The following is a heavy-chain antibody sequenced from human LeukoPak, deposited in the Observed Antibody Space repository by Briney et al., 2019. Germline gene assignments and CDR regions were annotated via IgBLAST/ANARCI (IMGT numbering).Heavy chain of an antibody. CDR2: ISDEKGNT. V-gene: IGHV1-18*01. D-gene: IGHD2-8*01. Sequence: PTVKLSREVSVYILTNFGIICVPRAPGQGQEGRRWISDEKGNTTSAQTRQGRVAMTTDKSPSTAYIELRSMRSDDTAIYYCARDGCSNGVCYADYWGQGTLVTVSS. CDR3: ARDGCSNGVCYADY. J-gene: IGHJ4*02. CDR1: VYILTNFG.